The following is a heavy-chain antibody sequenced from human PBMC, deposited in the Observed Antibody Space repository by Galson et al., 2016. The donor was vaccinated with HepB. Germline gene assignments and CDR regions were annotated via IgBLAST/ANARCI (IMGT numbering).Heavy chain of an antibody. CDR3: ARGGRPGSGSYDY. D-gene: IGHD3-10*01. Sequence: SLRLSCAASGFTFSDSFMSWIRQAPGKGLEWISYISSTASYTNYADSVKGRFAISRDNANNSLYLQMNSLRVEDTAVYYCARGGRPGSGSYDYWGQGTLVTVSS. CDR1: GFTFSDSF. J-gene: IGHJ4*02. V-gene: IGHV3-11*06. CDR2: ISSTASYT.